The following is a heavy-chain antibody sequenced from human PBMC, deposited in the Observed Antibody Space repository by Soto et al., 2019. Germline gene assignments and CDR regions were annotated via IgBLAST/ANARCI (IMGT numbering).Heavy chain of an antibody. CDR1: GFTFSSYA. Sequence: SGGSLRLSCAASGFTFSSYAMHWVRQAPGKGLEWVAVISYDGSNKYYADSVKGRFTISRDNSKNTLYLQMNSLRAEDTAVYYCARGGPVSVVVVAASRAGFDYWGQGTLVTVSS. D-gene: IGHD2-15*01. CDR3: ARGGPVSVVVVAASRAGFDY. V-gene: IGHV3-30-3*01. CDR2: ISYDGSNK. J-gene: IGHJ4*02.